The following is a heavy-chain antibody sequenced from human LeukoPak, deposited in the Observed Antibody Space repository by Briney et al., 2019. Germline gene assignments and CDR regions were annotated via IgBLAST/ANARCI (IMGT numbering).Heavy chain of an antibody. V-gene: IGHV3-11*06. CDR1: GFTFRDYY. CDR2: ISSSSYYT. D-gene: IGHD6-13*01. Sequence: GGSLRLSCAASGFTFRDYYMSWIRQAPGKGLEWVSYISSSSYYTNYADSVKGRFTISRDNAKNSLYLQMNSLRAEDTAVYYCARDADIAAAGTRYNWFDPWGQGTLVIVSS. CDR3: ARDADIAAAGTRYNWFDP. J-gene: IGHJ5*02.